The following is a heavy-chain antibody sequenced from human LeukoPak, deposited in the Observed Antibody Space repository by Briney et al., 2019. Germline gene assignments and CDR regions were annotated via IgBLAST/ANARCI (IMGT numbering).Heavy chain of an antibody. CDR1: GFTFSTYS. CDR3: ARDREGYYGSGSYPYYGMGV. Sequence: KPGGSLRLSCAASGFTFSTYSMNWVRQASGKGLEWVSSISSSSSYIYYADSVKGRFTISRDNAKNSLYLQMNSLRAEDTAVYYCARDREGYYGSGSYPYYGMGVWGQGTTVTVSS. J-gene: IGHJ6*02. V-gene: IGHV3-21*01. CDR2: ISSSSSYI. D-gene: IGHD3-10*01.